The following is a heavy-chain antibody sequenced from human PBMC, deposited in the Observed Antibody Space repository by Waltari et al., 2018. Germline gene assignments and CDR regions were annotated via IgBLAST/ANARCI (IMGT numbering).Heavy chain of an antibody. CDR2: STGRGGST. V-gene: IGHV3-23*01. J-gene: IGHJ4*02. D-gene: IGHD1-1*01. Sequence: EVQLLESGGALVSPGGSLRLSCSASVSPFAVYIMNWARQAPGKGLEWVSFSTGRGGSTYYADSVKGRFTISRDNSKNTLHLQMNSLRAEDTAVYYCAKEATWSQFHAYWGQGILVTVSS. CDR1: VSPFAVYI. CDR3: AKEATWSQFHAY.